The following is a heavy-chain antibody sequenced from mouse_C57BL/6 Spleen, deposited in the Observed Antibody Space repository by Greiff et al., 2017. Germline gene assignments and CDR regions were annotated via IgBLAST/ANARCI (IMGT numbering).Heavy chain of an antibody. V-gene: IGHV1-72*01. J-gene: IGHJ1*03. CDR3: ARGRYDYDGYFDV. Sequence: PGRGLEWIGRIDPNSGGTKYNEKYKSKATLTVDKPSSTAYMQLSSLTSEDSAVYCCARGRYDYDGYFDVWGTGTTVTVSS. CDR2: IDPNSGGT. D-gene: IGHD2-4*01.